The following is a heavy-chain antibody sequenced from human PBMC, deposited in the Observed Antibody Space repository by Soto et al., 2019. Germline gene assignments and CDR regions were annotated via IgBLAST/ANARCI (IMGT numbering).Heavy chain of an antibody. CDR3: ARSYYGSGSYYYAFDI. V-gene: IGHV5-51*01. CDR2: IYPGDSDT. J-gene: IGHJ3*02. D-gene: IGHD3-10*01. CDR1: GYSFTSYW. Sequence: GESLKISCKGSGYSFTSYWIGWVRQMPGKGLEGMGIIYPGDSDTRYSPSFQGQVTISADRSISTADLQWSSLKASATAMYYCARSYYGSGSYYYAFDIWGQGTMVTVSS.